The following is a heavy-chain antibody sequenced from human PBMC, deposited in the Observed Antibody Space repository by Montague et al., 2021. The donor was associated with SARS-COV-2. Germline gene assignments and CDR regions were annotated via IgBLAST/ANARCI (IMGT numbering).Heavy chain of an antibody. J-gene: IGHJ6*02. CDR3: ARDRSQTYYDILTGRALSVDFANWMDV. CDR1: GGSVSCGSYY. Sequence: SETLSLTCTVSGGSVSCGSYYWSWIRQPSGKGLEWIGNIYNSGSTNYNPSLKSRVTISVDTSKNQFSLKLSSVTAADTAVYYCARDRSQTYYDILTGRALSVDFANWMDVWGQGTAVTVSS. D-gene: IGHD3-9*01. CDR2: IYNSGST. V-gene: IGHV4-61*10.